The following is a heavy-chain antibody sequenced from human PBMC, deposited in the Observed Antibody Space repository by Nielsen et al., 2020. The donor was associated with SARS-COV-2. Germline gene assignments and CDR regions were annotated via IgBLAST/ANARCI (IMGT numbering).Heavy chain of an antibody. V-gene: IGHV5-51*01. J-gene: IGHJ4*02. D-gene: IGHD3-22*01. CDR1: GFTFTSYW. Sequence: GESLKISCAASGFTFTSYWIGWVRQMPGKGLEWMGIIYPGDSDTRYSPSFQGQVTISADKSISTAYLQWSSLKASDTAMYYCARRDYYDSSGSVDYWGQGTLVTVSS. CDR3: ARRDYYDSSGSVDY. CDR2: IYPGDSDT.